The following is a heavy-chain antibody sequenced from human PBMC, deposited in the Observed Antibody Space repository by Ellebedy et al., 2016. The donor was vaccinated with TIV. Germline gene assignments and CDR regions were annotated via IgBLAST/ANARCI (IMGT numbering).Heavy chain of an antibody. V-gene: IGHV1-2*02. CDR3: ARGSLGYCSRSSCPSNWFDP. J-gene: IGHJ5*02. CDR2: MNPNSGGT. CDR1: GYSFTGYF. D-gene: IGHD2-2*01. Sequence: AASVKVSCKASGYSFTGYFIHWVRQAPGQGLEWMGWMNPNSGGTNIAQEFQGRVTMTRDTSISTAYMELTRLRSDDTAVYYCARGSLGYCSRSSCPSNWFDPWGQGVLVTVSS.